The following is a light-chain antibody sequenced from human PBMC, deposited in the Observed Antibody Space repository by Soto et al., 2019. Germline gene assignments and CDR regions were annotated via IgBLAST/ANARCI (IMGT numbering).Light chain of an antibody. CDR3: QQYYTSSWT. V-gene: IGKV1-5*03. CDR1: QSISSW. Sequence: DIHMTQSPATLSAALGDRVTTTFRGSQSISSWLARYQQKPGKVPKFLIYKASNLESGVPSRFSGSGSGTEFTLTISSLQPDNFAPSYCQQYYTSSWTFGQGTKVDIK. CDR2: KAS. J-gene: IGKJ1*01.